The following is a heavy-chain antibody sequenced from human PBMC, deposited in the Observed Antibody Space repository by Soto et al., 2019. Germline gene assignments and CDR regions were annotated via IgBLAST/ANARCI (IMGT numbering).Heavy chain of an antibody. J-gene: IGHJ5*02. V-gene: IGHV1-69*06. CDR1: GVTSSTHT. Sequence: ASVKVSCKASGVTSSTHTITWVRQAPGQGLEWMGGIIPLFGPGHKAQKFQGRITIIADKSTSTAYMELSSLRSEDTAVYFCASGSAMGADHWGQGTLVTVSS. CDR2: IIPLFGPG. CDR3: ASGSAMGADH. D-gene: IGHD5-18*01.